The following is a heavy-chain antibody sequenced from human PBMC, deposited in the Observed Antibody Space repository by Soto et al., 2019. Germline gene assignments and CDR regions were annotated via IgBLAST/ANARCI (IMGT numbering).Heavy chain of an antibody. Sequence: QITLKESGPTLVKPTQTLTLTCTFSGFSLSTSGVGVGWIRQPPGKALEWLALIYWDDDKRYSPSLKSRLTITKDTSKNQVVLTMTNMDPVDTATYYCAHRRKEWLVHEAGWFDPWGQGTLVTVSS. CDR2: IYWDDDK. D-gene: IGHD6-19*01. CDR1: GFSLSTSGVG. CDR3: AHRRKEWLVHEAGWFDP. V-gene: IGHV2-5*02. J-gene: IGHJ5*02.